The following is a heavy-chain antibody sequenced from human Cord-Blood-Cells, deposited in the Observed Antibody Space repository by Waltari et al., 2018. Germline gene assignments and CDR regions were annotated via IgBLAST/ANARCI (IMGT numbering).Heavy chain of an antibody. CDR3: ARGLDTMIVVVIPSSFDY. CDR1: GYTFTGYY. D-gene: IGHD3-22*01. CDR2: INPNSGGT. Sequence: QVQLVQSGAEVKKPGASVKVSCKASGYTFTGYYMHWVRQAPGQGLEWMGWINPNSGGTNYGQKFQGRVTMTRDTSISTAYMELSRLRSDDTAVYYCARGLDTMIVVVIPSSFDYWGQGTLVTVSS. J-gene: IGHJ4*02. V-gene: IGHV1-2*02.